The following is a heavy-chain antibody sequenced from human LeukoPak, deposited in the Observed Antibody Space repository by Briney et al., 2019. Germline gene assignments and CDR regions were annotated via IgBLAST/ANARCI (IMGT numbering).Heavy chain of an antibody. Sequence: PSQTLSLTCTVSGGSISSGGYYWSWIRQHPGKGLEWIGYIYYSGSTYYNPSLKSRVTISVDTSKNQFSLKLSSVTAADTAVYYCARGHEANYDPFAGGLDYWGQGTLVTVSS. J-gene: IGHJ4*02. D-gene: IGHD3-3*01. CDR2: IYYSGST. CDR1: GGSISSGGYY. CDR3: ARGHEANYDPFAGGLDY. V-gene: IGHV4-31*03.